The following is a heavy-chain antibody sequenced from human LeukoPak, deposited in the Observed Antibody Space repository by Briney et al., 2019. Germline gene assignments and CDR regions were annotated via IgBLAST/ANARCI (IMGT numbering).Heavy chain of an antibody. D-gene: IGHD5-18*01. CDR2: ISGSGGST. CDR1: GFTFSSYG. CDR3: AKTRGYIYGSLGAWFDP. V-gene: IGHV3-23*01. Sequence: GGSLRLSCAASGFTFSSYGMSWVRQAPGKGLEWVSAISGSGGSTYYADSVKGRFTISRDNSKNTLYLQMNSLRAEDTAVYYCAKTRGYIYGSLGAWFDPWGQGTLVTVSS. J-gene: IGHJ5*02.